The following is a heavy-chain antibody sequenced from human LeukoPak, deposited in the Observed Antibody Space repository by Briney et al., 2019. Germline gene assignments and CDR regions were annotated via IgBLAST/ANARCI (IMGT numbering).Heavy chain of an antibody. Sequence: GGSLRLSCAASGFTFSSYGMHWVRQAPGKGLEWVAFIRYDGSNKYYADSVKGRFTISRDNSKNTLYLQMNSLRAEDTAVYYCAKDDSREDIVVVPASTAFDYWGQGTLVTVSS. V-gene: IGHV3-30*02. D-gene: IGHD2-2*01. CDR2: IRYDGSNK. J-gene: IGHJ4*02. CDR1: GFTFSSYG. CDR3: AKDDSREDIVVVPASTAFDY.